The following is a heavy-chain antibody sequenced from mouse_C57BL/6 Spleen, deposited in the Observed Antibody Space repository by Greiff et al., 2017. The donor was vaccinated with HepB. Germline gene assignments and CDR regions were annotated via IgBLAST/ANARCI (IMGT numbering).Heavy chain of an antibody. CDR1: GFNIKDDY. CDR2: IDPENGDT. J-gene: IGHJ2*01. Sequence: VQLQQSGAELVRPGASVKLSCTASGFNIKDDYMHWVKQRPEQGLEWIGWIDPENGDTEYASKFQGKATITADTSSNTAYLQLSSLTSEDTAVYYGFYYFFDYWGQGTTLTVSS. V-gene: IGHV14-4*01. CDR3: FYYFFDY. D-gene: IGHD1-1*01.